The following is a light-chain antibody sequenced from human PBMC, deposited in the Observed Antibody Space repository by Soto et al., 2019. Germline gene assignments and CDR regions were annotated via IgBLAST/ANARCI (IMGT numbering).Light chain of an antibody. V-gene: IGLV1-40*01. J-gene: IGLJ2*01. CDR3: QSYDSRLSAVV. CDR1: SSNIGAGYD. Sequence: QSVLTQPPSVSGAPGQRVTISCTGSSSNIGAGYDVHWYQQLPGTAPKLLIYGNSNRPSGVPDRFSGSKSGTSASLALTGLQAEDEADYYCQSYDSRLSAVVFGGGTKLPVL. CDR2: GNS.